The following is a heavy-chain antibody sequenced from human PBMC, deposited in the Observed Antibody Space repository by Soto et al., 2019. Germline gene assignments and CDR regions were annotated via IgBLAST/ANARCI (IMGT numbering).Heavy chain of an antibody. CDR3: TTLAYYDFWSGYYPLIPYPYYYYYGMDV. CDR2: IKSKTDGGTT. V-gene: IGHV3-15*07. Sequence: PGGSLRLSCAASGFTFSNAWMNWVRQAPGKGLEWVGRIKSKTDGGTTDYAAPVKGRFTISRDDSKNTLYLQMNSLKTEDTAVYYCTTLAYYDFWSGYYPLIPYPYYYYYGMDVWGQGTTVTVSS. CDR1: GFTFSNAW. J-gene: IGHJ6*02. D-gene: IGHD3-3*01.